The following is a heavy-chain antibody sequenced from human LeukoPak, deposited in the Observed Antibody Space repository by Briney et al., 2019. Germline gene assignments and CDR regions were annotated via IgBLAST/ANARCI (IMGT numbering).Heavy chain of an antibody. V-gene: IGHV5-51*01. CDR2: IYPGVSDT. CDR1: GYSFTSYW. Sequence: GESLKISCKGFGYSFTSYWIGWVRQMPGKGLEWMGIIYPGVSDTRYSPSFQGQVTISADKSISTAYLQWSSLKASDTAMYYCARLIQATQAPEYSKSIDYWGQGNLVTVSP. CDR3: ARLIQATQAPEYSKSIDY. J-gene: IGHJ4*02. D-gene: IGHD4-11*01.